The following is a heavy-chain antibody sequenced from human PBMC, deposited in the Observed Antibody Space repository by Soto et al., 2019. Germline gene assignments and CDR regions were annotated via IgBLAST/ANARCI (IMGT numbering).Heavy chain of an antibody. CDR1: GFTFSDYY. D-gene: IGHD2-21*02. CDR3: ARIAGCSPPHCYYYFDY. Sequence: PGGSLRLSCAASGFTFSDYYMSWIRQAPGKGLEWVSYISSSGSTIYYADSVKGRFTISRDNSKNSLYLQMNSLRAEDTAVYYCARIAGCSPPHCYYYFDYGGKETLVTVPS. J-gene: IGHJ4*02. V-gene: IGHV3-11*01. CDR2: ISSSGSTI.